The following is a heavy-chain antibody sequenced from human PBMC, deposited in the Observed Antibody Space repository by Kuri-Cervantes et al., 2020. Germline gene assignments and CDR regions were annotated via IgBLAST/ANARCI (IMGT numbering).Heavy chain of an antibody. J-gene: IGHJ4*02. CDR3: ASLHSILYYFDY. D-gene: IGHD3-3*02. CDR2: INPNSGGT. Sequence: ASVKVSCKASGYTFIAYYLNWVRQDPGQGLEWMGWINPNSGGTNYAQKFQGRVTMTRDTSISTAYMELSRLRSDDTAVYYCASLHSILYYFDYWGQGTLVTVSS. CDR1: GYTFIAYY. V-gene: IGHV1-2*02.